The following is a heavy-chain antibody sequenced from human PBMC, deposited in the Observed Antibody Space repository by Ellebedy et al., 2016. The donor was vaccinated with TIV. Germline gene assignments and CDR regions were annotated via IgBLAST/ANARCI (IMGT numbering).Heavy chain of an antibody. CDR3: AREFYDSSVVWGY. CDR2: ISSGSSYI. CDR1: GFTFSSYS. D-gene: IGHD3-22*01. Sequence: PGGSLRLSCAASGFTFSSYSMNWVRQAPGKGLEWVSSISSGSSYIYYADSVKGRFTISRDNAKNSLYLQMNSLRAEDTAVYYCAREFYDSSVVWGYWGQGTLVTVSS. J-gene: IGHJ4*02. V-gene: IGHV3-21*01.